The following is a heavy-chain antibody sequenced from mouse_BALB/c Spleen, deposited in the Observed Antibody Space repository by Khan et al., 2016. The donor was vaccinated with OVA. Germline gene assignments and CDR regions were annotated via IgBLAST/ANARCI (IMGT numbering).Heavy chain of an antibody. J-gene: IGHJ4*01. V-gene: IGHV5-17*02. CDR2: ISSDNSII. Sequence: EVELVASGGGLVQPGGSRKLSCAASGFTFSSFGIHWVRQAPEKGLEWVAYISSDNSIIYYADTVKGRFTISRDSPKNTLFLQMTSLRSDETAMYYCAPRIATGETYVLDYWGQGTSVTVSS. D-gene: IGHD2-10*02. CDR1: GFTFSSFG. CDR3: APRIATGETYVLDY.